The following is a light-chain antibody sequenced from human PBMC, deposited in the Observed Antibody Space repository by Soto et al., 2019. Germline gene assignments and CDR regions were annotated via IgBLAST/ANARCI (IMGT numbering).Light chain of an antibody. CDR1: QSVSSN. CDR2: GAS. Sequence: EIVMTQSPVTLSVSPGERATLSCRASQSVSSNLAWYQKKPGQAPRLLIDGASIRATGIPARFSGSGSGTEFTLTISSLQSEDFAVYSCQQYNDWPLTSGGGTKVEIK. V-gene: IGKV3-15*01. J-gene: IGKJ4*01. CDR3: QQYNDWPLT.